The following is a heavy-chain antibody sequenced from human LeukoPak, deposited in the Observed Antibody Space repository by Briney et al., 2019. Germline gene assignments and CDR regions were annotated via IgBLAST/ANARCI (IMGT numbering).Heavy chain of an antibody. V-gene: IGHV4-34*01. J-gene: IGHJ6*03. CDR3: ARAVNRWSGSGELLKGMDV. D-gene: IGHD3-10*01. CDR2: INHSGST. Sequence: PSETLSLTCAVYGGSFSGYYWSWIRQPPGKGLEWIGEINHSGSTNYNPSLKSRVTISVDTSKNQFSLKLSSVTAADTAVYYCARAVNRWSGSGELLKGMDVWGKGTTVTVSS. CDR1: GGSFSGYY.